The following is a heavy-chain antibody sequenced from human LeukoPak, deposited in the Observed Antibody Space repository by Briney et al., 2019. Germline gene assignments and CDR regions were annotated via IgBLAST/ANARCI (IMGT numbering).Heavy chain of an antibody. D-gene: IGHD3-3*01. Sequence: GGSLRLSCAASGFTLSSYWMSWVRQAPGKGLEWVANIKQDGSEKYYVDSVKGRFTISRDNAKNSLYLQMNSLRAEDTAVYYCARYYDFWSGYYDDYYFDYWGQGTLVTVSS. CDR1: GFTLSSYW. J-gene: IGHJ4*02. CDR2: IKQDGSEK. V-gene: IGHV3-7*01. CDR3: ARYYDFWSGYYDDYYFDY.